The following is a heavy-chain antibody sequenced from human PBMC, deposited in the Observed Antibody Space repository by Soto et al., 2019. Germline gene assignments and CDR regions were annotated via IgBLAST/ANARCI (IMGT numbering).Heavy chain of an antibody. J-gene: IGHJ1*01. CDR1: GYTFTSYG. V-gene: IGHV1-18*04. CDR2: ISPLKGRT. D-gene: IGHD4-17*01. Sequence: QVQLVQSGPDLKRPGASMKVSCKASGYTFTSYGISWVRQAPGQGLEWMAWISPLKGRTQYSQKAQGRVTLSTDTSSNTAYMEMTTLRVDDTAVDYCAMDYGDRPEYFKHWGQDTLVTVS. CDR3: AMDYGDRPEYFKH.